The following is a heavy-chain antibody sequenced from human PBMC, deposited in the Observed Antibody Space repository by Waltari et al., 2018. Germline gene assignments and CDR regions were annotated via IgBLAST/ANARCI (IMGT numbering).Heavy chain of an antibody. CDR3: ARERVGGGRDCCPFDS. CDR1: GYSFTDYD. J-gene: IGHJ4*02. V-gene: IGHV1-8*02. CDR2: MNPNSGNT. D-gene: IGHD2-21*01. Sequence: QVQLVQSGAEVKKPGASVKVSCTASGYSFTDYDVNWVRQATGHGLEWMGWMNPNSGNTGYAQNFQGRVTMTRDSSISTAYLELSSLRSEDSAVYYCARERVGGGRDCCPFDSWGQGTLVTVSS.